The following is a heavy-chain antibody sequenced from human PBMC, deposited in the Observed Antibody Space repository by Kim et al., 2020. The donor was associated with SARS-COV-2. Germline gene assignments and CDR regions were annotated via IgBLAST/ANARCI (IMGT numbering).Heavy chain of an antibody. CDR1: GFTFSTYE. D-gene: IGHD1-26*01. CDR2: ISSSGTTI. V-gene: IGHV3-48*03. CDR3: ARAPWYSGSYYGDY. Sequence: GGSLRLSCAASGFTFSTYEMNWVRQAPGKGLEWVSYISSSGTTIYFADSVKGRFTISRDNAKNSLYLQMNNLRAEDTAVYYCARAPWYSGSYYGDYWGQGTLVTVSS. J-gene: IGHJ4*02.